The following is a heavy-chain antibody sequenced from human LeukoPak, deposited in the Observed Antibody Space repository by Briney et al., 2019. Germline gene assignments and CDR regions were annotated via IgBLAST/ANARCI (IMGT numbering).Heavy chain of an antibody. Sequence: GGSLRLSCAASGFTFSSYEMNWVRQAPGKGLEWVSYISSSGSTIYYADSVKGRFTISRDNAKNSLYLQMNSLRAEDTAVYYCARDPQWPPLDYCMDVWGKGTTVTVSS. D-gene: IGHD6-19*01. CDR2: ISSSGSTI. CDR3: ARDPQWPPLDYCMDV. J-gene: IGHJ6*03. V-gene: IGHV3-48*03. CDR1: GFTFSSYE.